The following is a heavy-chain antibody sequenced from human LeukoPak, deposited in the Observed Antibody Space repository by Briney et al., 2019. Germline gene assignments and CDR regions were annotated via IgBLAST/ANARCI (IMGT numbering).Heavy chain of an antibody. V-gene: IGHV1-8*01. Sequence: ASVKVSCKASGYTFTSYDINWVRQATGQGLEWMGWMNPNSGNTGYAQKFQGRVTMTRNTSISTAYMELSSLRSEDTAVYYCARGRGSGSYYRYYYYYYYMDVWGKGTTVTISS. CDR1: GYTFTSYD. CDR2: MNPNSGNT. D-gene: IGHD3-10*01. J-gene: IGHJ6*03. CDR3: ARGRGSGSYYRYYYYYYYMDV.